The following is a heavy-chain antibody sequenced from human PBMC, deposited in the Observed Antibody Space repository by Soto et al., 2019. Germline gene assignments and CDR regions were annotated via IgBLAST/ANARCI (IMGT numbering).Heavy chain of an antibody. CDR2: IVVGSGNT. V-gene: IGHV1-58*01. D-gene: IGHD2-2*01. J-gene: IGHJ6*03. CDR1: GFTFTSSA. CDR3: ARGGVGYCSSTSCHYYYYYYMDV. Sequence: SVKVSCKASGFTFTSSAVQWVRQARGQRLGWIGWIVVGSGNTNYAQKFQGRVTMTRNTSISTAYMELSSLRSEDTAVYYCARGGVGYCSSTSCHYYYYYYMDVWGKGTTVTVSS.